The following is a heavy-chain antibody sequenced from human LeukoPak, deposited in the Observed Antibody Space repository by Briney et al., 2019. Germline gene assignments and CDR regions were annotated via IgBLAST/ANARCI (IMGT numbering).Heavy chain of an antibody. V-gene: IGHV3-23*01. CDR1: GFTFNDYY. D-gene: IGHD3-16*01. J-gene: IGHJ5*02. CDR3: GKEGGA. CDR2: IGGRGGST. Sequence: PGGSLRLSCAASGFTFNDYYMSWIRQAPGKGLEWVSAIGGRGGSTYYADSLEGRFTIARDNSKDMVYLQMNSLKVEDTAIYYCGKEGGAWGQGTKVTVSS.